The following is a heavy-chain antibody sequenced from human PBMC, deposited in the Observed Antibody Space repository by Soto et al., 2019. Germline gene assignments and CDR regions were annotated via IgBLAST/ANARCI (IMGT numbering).Heavy chain of an antibody. D-gene: IGHD5-18*01. CDR1: GGSISNAAYS. Sequence: SETLSLTCTVSGGSISNAAYSWSWIRQPPGKGLEWIGYIYPSGMPFYNPSLRSRVTISIDRSNDQFSLNLKSVTAADTAVYYCARERGGYGLFDSWGQGALVTVSS. V-gene: IGHV4-30-2*01. CDR3: ARERGGYGLFDS. CDR2: IYPSGMP. J-gene: IGHJ4*02.